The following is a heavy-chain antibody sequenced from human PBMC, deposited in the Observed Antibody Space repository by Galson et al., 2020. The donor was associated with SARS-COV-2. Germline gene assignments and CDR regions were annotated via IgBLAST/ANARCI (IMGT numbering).Heavy chain of an antibody. CDR1: GGSISSSSYY. V-gene: IGHV4-39*01. Sequence: ETSETLSLTCTVSGGSISSSSYYWGWIRQPPGKGLEWIGSIYYSGSTYYNPSLKSRVTISVDTSKNQFSLKLSSVTAADTAVYYCARPMTTVVKLARTKPYWYFDLWGRGTLVTVSS. D-gene: IGHD4-17*01. CDR2: IYYSGST. CDR3: ARPMTTVVKLARTKPYWYFDL. J-gene: IGHJ2*01.